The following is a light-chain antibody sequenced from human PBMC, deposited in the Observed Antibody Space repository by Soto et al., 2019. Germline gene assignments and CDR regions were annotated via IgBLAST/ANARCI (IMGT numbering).Light chain of an antibody. Sequence: EIVLTQSPGSLSLSPGERATVSCRASQSVSNGYLDWYQQKFGQPPRLLISRASRRATDVPDRFSGSGSGTEFTLTISRLEPEDVAVYFCQQFGDSPRTFGQGTKVEIK. V-gene: IGKV3-20*01. CDR1: QSVSNGY. CDR3: QQFGDSPRT. J-gene: IGKJ2*01. CDR2: RAS.